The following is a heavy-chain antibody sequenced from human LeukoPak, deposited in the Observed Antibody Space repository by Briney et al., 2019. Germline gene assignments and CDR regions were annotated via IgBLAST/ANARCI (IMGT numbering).Heavy chain of an antibody. CDR1: GGSISSPYF. D-gene: IGHD2-2*02. J-gene: IGHJ5*02. V-gene: IGHV4-39*07. CDR3: ANTDPGAYRHWFDP. Sequence: PSETLSLTCTVSGGSISSPYFWAWIRQPPGKGLEWIGSIYYSGSTYYNPSLNSRVTISLDTSNNQFSLRLTSVTAADTAMYYCANTDPGAYRHWFDPWGQGTLVTVAS. CDR2: IYYSGST.